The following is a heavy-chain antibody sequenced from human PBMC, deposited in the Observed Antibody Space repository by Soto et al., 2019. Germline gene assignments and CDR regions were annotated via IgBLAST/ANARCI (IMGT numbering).Heavy chain of an antibody. D-gene: IGHD3-16*01. Sequence: QVQLVQSGAEVKKPGASVKVSCKASGYTFTSYAMHWVRQAPGQRLEWMGWINAGNGNTKYSQKFQGRVTLTRDTSASTAHMELSSLRSEDTAVYYCARGGLALMDVWGQGTTVTVS. CDR2: INAGNGNT. CDR1: GYTFTSYA. J-gene: IGHJ6*02. V-gene: IGHV1-3*01. CDR3: ARGGLALMDV.